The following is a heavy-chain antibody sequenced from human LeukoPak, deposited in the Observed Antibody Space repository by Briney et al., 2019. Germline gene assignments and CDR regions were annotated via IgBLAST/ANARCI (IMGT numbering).Heavy chain of an antibody. CDR1: GFTFDDFT. Sequence: PGGSLRLSCTASGFTFDDFTLHWVRQTPGKGLEWVSLITWDGITTYYADSVRGRFTISRDNSNNSLYLRMNSLRTEDTALYFCAKDRRGGSWRYFDYWGQGTLVTVSS. J-gene: IGHJ4*02. V-gene: IGHV3-43*01. CDR2: ITWDGITT. D-gene: IGHD2-15*01. CDR3: AKDRRGGSWRYFDY.